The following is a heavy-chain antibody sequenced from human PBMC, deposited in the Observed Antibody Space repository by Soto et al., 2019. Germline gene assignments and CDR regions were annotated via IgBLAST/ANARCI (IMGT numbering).Heavy chain of an antibody. J-gene: IGHJ2*01. Sequence: EVQLVESGGGLVQPGGSLRLSCAASGFSLYNYAMDWVRQAPGQGLEWVSYISLSSANIHYADSVRGRFTVSRANAKNSLYLQMNSRRGEDTALYYLVRDPSRGNEWARSVDLWGRGTLVTVSS. CDR3: VRDPSRGNEWARSVDL. CDR1: GFSLYNYA. V-gene: IGHV3-48*01. CDR2: ISLSSANI. D-gene: IGHD1-1*01.